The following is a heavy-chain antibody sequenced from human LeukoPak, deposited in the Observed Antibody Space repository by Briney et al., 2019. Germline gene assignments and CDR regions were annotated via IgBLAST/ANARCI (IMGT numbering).Heavy chain of an antibody. CDR1: GFTFSSYS. Sequence: GGSLRLSCAASGFTFSSYSMNWVRQAPGKGLEWVSAIGGSGGSTYYADSVKGRFTISRDNSKNTLYLQMNSLRAEDTAVYYCAKSAVAGFDYWGQGTLVTVSS. D-gene: IGHD6-19*01. V-gene: IGHV3-23*01. CDR3: AKSAVAGFDY. CDR2: IGGSGGST. J-gene: IGHJ4*02.